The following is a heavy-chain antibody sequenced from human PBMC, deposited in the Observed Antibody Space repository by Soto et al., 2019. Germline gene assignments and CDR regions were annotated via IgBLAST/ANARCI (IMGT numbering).Heavy chain of an antibody. Sequence: PTLVNPTQTLTLTCTFSGFSLSTSGMCVSWIRQPPGKALEWLALIDWDDDKYYSTSLKTRLTISKDTSKNQVVLTMTNMDPVDTATYYCARFYGDSSGYYYYYYGMDVWGQGTTVTVSS. D-gene: IGHD3-22*01. V-gene: IGHV2-70*01. J-gene: IGHJ6*02. CDR2: IDWDDDK. CDR1: GFSLSTSGMC. CDR3: ARFYGDSSGYYYYYYGMDV.